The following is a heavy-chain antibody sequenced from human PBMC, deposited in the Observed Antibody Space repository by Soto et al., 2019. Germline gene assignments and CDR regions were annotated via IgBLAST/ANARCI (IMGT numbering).Heavy chain of an antibody. CDR1: GGTFSSYT. CDR3: ARLMVRGVSYAFDI. J-gene: IGHJ3*02. Sequence: GASVKVSCKASGGTFSSYTISWVRQAPGQGLEWMGRIIPILGIANYAQKFQGRVTITADKSTSTAYMELSSLRSEDTAVYYCARLMVRGVSYAFDIWGQGTMVTVSS. CDR2: IIPILGIA. D-gene: IGHD3-10*01. V-gene: IGHV1-69*02.